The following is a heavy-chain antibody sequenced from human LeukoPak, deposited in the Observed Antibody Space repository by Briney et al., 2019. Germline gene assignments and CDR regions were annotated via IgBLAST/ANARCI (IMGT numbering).Heavy chain of an antibody. CDR2: IGGSGDSI. CDR3: AGGPDDTAMVITLY. V-gene: IGHV3-23*01. CDR1: GFTFSSYA. Sequence: HSGGSLRLSCAASGFTFSSYAMTWVRQAPGKGLQWVSIIGGSGDSIYYAGSMKGRFTISRDNSKNTLYLQMNSLRAEDTAVYYCAGGPDDTAMVITLYWGQGTLVTVSS. D-gene: IGHD5-18*01. J-gene: IGHJ4*02.